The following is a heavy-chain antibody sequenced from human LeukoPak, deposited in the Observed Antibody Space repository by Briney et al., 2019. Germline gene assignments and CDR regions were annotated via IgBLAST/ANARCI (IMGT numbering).Heavy chain of an antibody. CDR1: GFTFSSYG. J-gene: IGHJ6*03. CDR3: AKDRCSNGIGCYYYYMDV. Sequence: GGTLRLSCAASGFTFSSYGMHWVRQAPGKGLEWVAYIQYDGSNEQYADSVKGRFSISRDSSKNILYLQMNSLRAEDTAVYYCAKDRCSNGIGCYYYYMDVWGKGTTVTISS. CDR2: IQYDGSNE. D-gene: IGHD2-8*01. V-gene: IGHV3-30*02.